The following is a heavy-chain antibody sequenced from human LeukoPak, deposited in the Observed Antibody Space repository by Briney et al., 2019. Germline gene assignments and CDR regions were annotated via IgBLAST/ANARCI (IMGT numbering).Heavy chain of an antibody. Sequence: SGTLSLTCAGYGGFFSGFYWGWIPQPPGKGVGGVGGINHSWSTNYNPSLKSRVTISVDTSKNQFSLKLSSVTAADTAVYYCAGGTLMPEIYCSGGSCAPYFDYWGQGTLVTVSS. CDR1: GGFFSGFY. CDR2: INHSWST. V-gene: IGHV4-34*01. J-gene: IGHJ4*02. CDR3: AGGTLMPEIYCSGGSCAPYFDY. D-gene: IGHD2-15*01.